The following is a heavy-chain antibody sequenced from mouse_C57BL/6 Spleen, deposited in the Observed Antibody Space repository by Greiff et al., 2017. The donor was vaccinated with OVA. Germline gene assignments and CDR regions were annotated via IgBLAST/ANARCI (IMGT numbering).Heavy chain of an antibody. Sequence: DVHLVESEGGLVQPGSSMKLSCTASGFTFSDYYMAWVRQVPEKGLEWVANINYDGSSTYYLDSLKSRFIISRDNAKNILYLQMSSLKSEDTATYYCARGPITTVVEDYAMDYWGQGTSVTVSS. D-gene: IGHD1-1*01. CDR3: ARGPITTVVEDYAMDY. V-gene: IGHV5-16*01. J-gene: IGHJ4*01. CDR2: INYDGSST. CDR1: GFTFSDYY.